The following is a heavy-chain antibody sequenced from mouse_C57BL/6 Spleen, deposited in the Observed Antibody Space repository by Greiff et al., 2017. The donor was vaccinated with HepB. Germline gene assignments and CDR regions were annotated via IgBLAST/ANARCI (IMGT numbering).Heavy chain of an antibody. CDR3: ARAGDYYGSSPFDY. CDR1: GFTFSSYA. Sequence: EVQLVESGGGLVKPGGSLKLSCAASGFTFSSYAMSWVRQTPEKRLEWVATISDGGSYTYYPDNVKGRFTISRDNTKNNLYLQMSHLKSEDTAMYYCARAGDYYGSSPFDYWGQGTTLTVSS. J-gene: IGHJ2*01. CDR2: ISDGGSYT. D-gene: IGHD1-1*01. V-gene: IGHV5-4*01.